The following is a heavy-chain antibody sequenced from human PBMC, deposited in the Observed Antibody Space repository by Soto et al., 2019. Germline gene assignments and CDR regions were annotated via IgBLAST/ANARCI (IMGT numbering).Heavy chain of an antibody. V-gene: IGHV4-59*01. CDR3: ARDYGDFLFAY. J-gene: IGHJ4*02. D-gene: IGHD4-17*01. CDR2: IYYSGST. CDR1: GGSISSYY. Sequence: PSETLSLTCTVSGGSISSYYWSWIRQPPGKGLEWIGYIYYSGSTNYNPSLKSRVTISVDTSKNQFSLKLSSVTAADTAVYYCARDYGDFLFAYWGQGTLVTVSS.